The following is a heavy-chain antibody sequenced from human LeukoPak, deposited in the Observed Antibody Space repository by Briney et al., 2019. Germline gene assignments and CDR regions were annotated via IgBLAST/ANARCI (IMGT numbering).Heavy chain of an antibody. J-gene: IGHJ4*02. CDR1: GGTFSSCA. CDR2: IIPILGIA. CDR3: ARQILAYGDETNPFDY. Sequence: SVKVSCKASGGTFSSCAISWVRQAPGQGLEWMGRIIPILGIANYAQKFQGRVTITADKSTSTAYMELSSLRSEDTAVYYCARQILAYGDETNPFDYWGQGTLVTVSS. D-gene: IGHD4-17*01. V-gene: IGHV1-69*04.